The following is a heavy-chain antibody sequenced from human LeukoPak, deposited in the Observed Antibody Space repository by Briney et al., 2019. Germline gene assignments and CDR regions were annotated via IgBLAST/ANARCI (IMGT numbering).Heavy chain of an antibody. CDR1: GGTFSSYA. V-gene: IGHV1-69*04. CDR2: IIPILGIA. D-gene: IGHD2-2*01. Sequence: ASVKVSCKASGGTFSSYAISWVRQAPGQGLEWMGRIIPILGIANYAQKFQGRVTMTRNTSISTAYMELSSLRSEDTAVYYCARAPAQRIGYCSNTSCYVGYNWFDPWGQGTLVTVSS. J-gene: IGHJ5*02. CDR3: ARAPAQRIGYCSNTSCYVGYNWFDP.